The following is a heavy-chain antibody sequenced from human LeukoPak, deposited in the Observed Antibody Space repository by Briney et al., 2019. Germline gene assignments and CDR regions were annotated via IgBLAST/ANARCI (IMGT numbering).Heavy chain of an antibody. J-gene: IGHJ4*02. V-gene: IGHV3-20*04. D-gene: IGHD7-27*01. CDR1: GFTFDAFG. CDR2: IRGDAGST. CDR3: ARVWAWGSGNYFDN. Sequence: RPGGSLRLSCAASGFTFDAFGMTWVRQAPGKGLEWVSAIRGDAGSTGYADSVKGRFTISRDNAKNSLYLQMNSLRVKDTALYYCARVWAWGSGNYFDNWGQGTLVTVSS.